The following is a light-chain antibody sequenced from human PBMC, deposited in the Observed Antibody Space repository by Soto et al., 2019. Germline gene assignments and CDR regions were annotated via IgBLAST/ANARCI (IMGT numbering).Light chain of an antibody. CDR3: QQYSTYSWT. CDR1: RSDSTW. V-gene: IGKV1-5*01. CDR2: DGS. J-gene: IGKJ1*01. Sequence: DIQMTQFPSTLSASVGDTVTITCRASRSDSTWLAWYQQIPGKAPKLVIYDGSTLESGVPSRCSVSGSGTEFTLTITSLQPDDVATYYCQQYSTYSWTFCQGARVEIQ.